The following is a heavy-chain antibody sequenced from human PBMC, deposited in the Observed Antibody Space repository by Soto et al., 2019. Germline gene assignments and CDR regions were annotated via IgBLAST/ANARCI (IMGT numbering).Heavy chain of an antibody. J-gene: IGHJ5*02. D-gene: IGHD2-2*01. CDR1: GYTFTSYG. CDR2: ISAYNGNT. CDR3: ARDDRYCSSTSCYNIHNWFDH. V-gene: IGHV1-18*01. Sequence: ASVKVSCKASGYTFTSYGISWVRQAPGQGLEWMGWISAYNGNTNYAQKLQGRVTMTTDTSTSTAHKELRSLRSDDTAVYYCARDDRYCSSTSCYNIHNWFDHWGQGTLVTVSS.